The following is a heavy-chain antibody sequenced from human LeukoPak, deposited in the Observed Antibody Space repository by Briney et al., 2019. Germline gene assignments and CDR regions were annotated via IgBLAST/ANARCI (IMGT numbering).Heavy chain of an antibody. CDR1: GFTFSSYS. CDR3: ARDSRAAAAQASSFDY. J-gene: IGHJ4*02. D-gene: IGHD6-13*01. Sequence: PGGSLRLSCAASGFTFSSYSMNWVRQAPGKGLEWVSSISSSSSYIYYADSVKGRFTISRDNAKNSLYLQMNSLRAEDTAVYYCARDSRAAAAQASSFDYWGQGTLVTVSS. V-gene: IGHV3-21*01. CDR2: ISSSSSYI.